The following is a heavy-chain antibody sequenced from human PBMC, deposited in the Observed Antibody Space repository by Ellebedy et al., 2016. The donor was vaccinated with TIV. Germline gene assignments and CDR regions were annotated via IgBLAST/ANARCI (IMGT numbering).Heavy chain of an antibody. Sequence: PGGSLRLSCAASGFSLSDVWMSWVRQAPGKALECVGRIKRNSEGGTTEYAAPVKGRFIISRDGSKNTLSLQMNSLETEDTAMYYCTTFPLPRGVEQLAEYWGQGTLVTVSS. CDR2: IKRNSEGGTT. CDR3: TTFPLPRGVEQLAEY. J-gene: IGHJ4*02. D-gene: IGHD6-13*01. CDR1: GFSLSDVW. V-gene: IGHV3-15*01.